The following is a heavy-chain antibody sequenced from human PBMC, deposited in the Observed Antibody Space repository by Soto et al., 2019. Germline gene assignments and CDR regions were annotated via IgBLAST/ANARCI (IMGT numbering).Heavy chain of an antibody. CDR1: GFTFNTYW. Sequence: DVQLVESGGGLVQPGGSLRLSCAASGFTFNTYWMHWVRQAPGKGLIWVSRLNGDGSTIDYADSVKGRFTMSRDNAKSTVYLQMHRLRAEDTAVYYCARDDNPDYWGQGTLVTVSS. D-gene: IGHD1-20*01. J-gene: IGHJ4*02. CDR2: LNGDGSTI. V-gene: IGHV3-74*01. CDR3: ARDDNPDY.